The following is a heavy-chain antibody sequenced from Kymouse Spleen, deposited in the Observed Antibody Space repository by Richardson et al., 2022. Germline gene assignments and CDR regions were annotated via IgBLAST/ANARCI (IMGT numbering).Heavy chain of an antibody. D-gene: IGHD3-9*01. CDR3: AKDLLTGYYNLDAFDI. Sequence: QVQLVESGGGVVQPGRSLRLSCAASGFTFSSYGMHWVRQAPGKGLEWVAVISYDGSNKYYADSVKGRFTISRDNSKNTLYLQMNSLRAEDTAVYYCAKDLLTGYYNLDAFDIWGQGTMVTVSS. V-gene: IGHV3-30*18. CDR2: ISYDGSNK. CDR1: GFTFSSYG. J-gene: IGHJ3*02.